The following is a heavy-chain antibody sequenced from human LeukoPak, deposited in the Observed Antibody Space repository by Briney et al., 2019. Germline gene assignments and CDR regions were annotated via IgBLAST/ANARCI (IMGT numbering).Heavy chain of an antibody. V-gene: IGHV4-31*03. D-gene: IGHD2-2*01. CDR3: ARAARTTSCYWCFDY. CDR1: GGSISSGGHY. CDR2: IYYRGST. Sequence: SETLSLTCTVSGGSISSGGHYWSWVRQLPGKGLEWIGYIYYRGSTYYNPSLKSRVTISIDTSQNQFSLNLSPMTAADTAVYYCARAARTTSCYWCFDYWGQGTLVTVSS. J-gene: IGHJ4*02.